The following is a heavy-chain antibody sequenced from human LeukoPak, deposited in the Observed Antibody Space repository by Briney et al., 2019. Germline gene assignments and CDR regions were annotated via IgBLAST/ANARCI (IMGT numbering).Heavy chain of an antibody. CDR3: ARRGDGYNSAYYYYYGMDV. V-gene: IGHV1-69*04. CDR2: IIPILGIA. J-gene: IGHJ6*02. Sequence: GASVKVSCKASGGTFSSYAISWVRQAPGQGLEWMGRIIPILGIANYAQKFQGRVTITADKSTSTAYMELSSLRSEDTAVYYCARRGDGYNSAYYYYYGMDVWGQGTTVTVSS. D-gene: IGHD5-24*01. CDR1: GGTFSSYA.